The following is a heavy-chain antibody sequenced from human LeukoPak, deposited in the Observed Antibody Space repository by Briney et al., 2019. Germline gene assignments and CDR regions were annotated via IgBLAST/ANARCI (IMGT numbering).Heavy chain of an antibody. Sequence: GGSLRLSCVASGFTFSDYYMSWIRQAPGKGLEWISYISSGGGGVIYYADSMKGRFTISRDNAKNSLYLQMNSLTAEDTAVYYCARDIAWQQLAVFDYWGQGSLVTVSS. CDR3: ARDIAWQQLAVFDY. D-gene: IGHD6-13*01. J-gene: IGHJ4*02. V-gene: IGHV3-11*01. CDR1: GFTFSDYY. CDR2: ISSGGGGVI.